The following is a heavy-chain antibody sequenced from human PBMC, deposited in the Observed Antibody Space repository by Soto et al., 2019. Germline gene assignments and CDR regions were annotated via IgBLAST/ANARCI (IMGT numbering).Heavy chain of an antibody. V-gene: IGHV1-18*01. CDR2: IRAHNGET. D-gene: IGHD3-22*01. Sequence: QVHLVQSGAEVKRPGASVKVSCKASAYTSTLYGITWVRQAPGQGLEWMGWIRAHNGETKFARKFQDRVTITADESTRTAYMELSSLRSEDTAVYYCAREADYDSSGYYYFYWGQGTLVTVSS. CDR1: AYTSTLYG. J-gene: IGHJ4*02. CDR3: AREADYDSSGYYYFY.